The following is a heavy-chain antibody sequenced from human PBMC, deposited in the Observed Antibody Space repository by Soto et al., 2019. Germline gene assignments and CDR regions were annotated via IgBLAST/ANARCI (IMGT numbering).Heavy chain of an antibody. CDR3: ASVITGKEFDY. J-gene: IGHJ4*02. D-gene: IGHD1-20*01. V-gene: IGHV3-30*03. CDR1: GFTFSSYG. Sequence: GGSLRLSCAASGFTFSSYGMHWVRQAPGKGLEWVAVISYDGSNKYYADSVKGRFTISRDNAKNTLYLQMNSLRAEDTAVYYCASVITGKEFDYWGQGTLVTVSS. CDR2: ISYDGSNK.